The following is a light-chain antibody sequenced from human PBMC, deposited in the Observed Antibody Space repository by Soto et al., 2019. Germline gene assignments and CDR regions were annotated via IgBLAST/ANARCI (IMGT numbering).Light chain of an antibody. Sequence: DIRMTQSPSSLSAFVGDTVTITCRASQDIIYYLAWYQQKPGKIPKLLIHSASTLQTGVQSRFSGTGSGTVFTLTIDNLQPEDVATYYCQQYSSAPTAFGQGYRLESK. CDR3: QQYSSAPTA. CDR2: SAS. CDR1: QDIIYY. J-gene: IGKJ2*01. V-gene: IGKV1-27*01.